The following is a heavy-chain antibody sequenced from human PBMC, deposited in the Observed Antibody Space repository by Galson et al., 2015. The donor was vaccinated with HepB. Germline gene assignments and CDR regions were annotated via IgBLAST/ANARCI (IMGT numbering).Heavy chain of an antibody. CDR2: IYPGDSDT. J-gene: IGHJ5*02. V-gene: IGHV5-51*03. CDR3: ARRGFAYSYAPSGWFDP. CDR1: GYSFTSYW. D-gene: IGHD5-18*01. Sequence: QSGAEVKKPGESLKISCKGSGYSFTSYWIGWVRQMPGKGLEWMGIIYPGDSDTRYSPSFQGQVTISADKSISTAYLQWSSLKASATAMYYCARRGFAYSYAPSGWFDPWGQGTLVTVSS.